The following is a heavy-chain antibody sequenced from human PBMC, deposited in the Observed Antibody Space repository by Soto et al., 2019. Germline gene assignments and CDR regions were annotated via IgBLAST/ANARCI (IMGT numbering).Heavy chain of an antibody. J-gene: IGHJ4*02. CDR3: ARQGQKYFDY. V-gene: IGHV1-46*01. CDR1: GYTFISYY. Sequence: GGSLKVSCKASGYTFISYYIHWVRQAPGQGLEWMGIINPSGGSTSYAQKFQGRVTMTRDTSTSTVYMELSSLRSEDTAVYYCARQGQKYFDYWGQGPLVSVSS. CDR2: INPSGGST.